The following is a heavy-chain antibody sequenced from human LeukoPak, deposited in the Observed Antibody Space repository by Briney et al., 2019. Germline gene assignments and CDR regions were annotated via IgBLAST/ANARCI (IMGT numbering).Heavy chain of an antibody. CDR1: GFTFSDYY. Sequence: GGSLRLSCAASGFTFSDYYMSWIRQAPGKGLEWVSYISSSGSTIYYADSVKGRFTISRDNAKNSLYLQMNSLRAEDTAVYYCARLYDFWSGYYRKAYYFDYWGQGTLVTVSS. D-gene: IGHD3-3*01. V-gene: IGHV3-11*04. CDR2: ISSSGSTI. J-gene: IGHJ4*02. CDR3: ARLYDFWSGYYRKAYYFDY.